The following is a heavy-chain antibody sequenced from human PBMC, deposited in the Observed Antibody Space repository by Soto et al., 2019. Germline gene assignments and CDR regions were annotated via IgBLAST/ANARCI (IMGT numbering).Heavy chain of an antibody. CDR1: GFSFSTYA. CDR3: ARGPSPVSSYYGVGV. CDR2: ISGSGDTT. Sequence: EVQLLESGGGLVQPGGSLKLSCAASGFSFSTYAISWVRQAPGKGLEWVSIISGSGDTTYYADSVKGRFTVSRDNSKSTLYLQMNSLGVDDAAVYYCARGPSPVSSYYGVGVWGQGTTVAVSS. J-gene: IGHJ6*02. V-gene: IGHV3-23*01.